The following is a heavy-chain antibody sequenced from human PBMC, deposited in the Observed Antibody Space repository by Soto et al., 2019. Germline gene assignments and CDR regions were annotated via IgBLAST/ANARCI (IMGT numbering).Heavy chain of an antibody. D-gene: IGHD3-22*01. CDR1: GCSVIRFIYY. J-gene: IGHJ3*02. CDR3: ARGVTMIVGGGNDFDI. Sequence: TSDTLSLTCTFSGCSVIRFIYYLGWIRQPPWEGLEGIGYIYYIGSTNYNPSLKLRVTISLDTSKTQFSLKLSSVPSADTAVYYCARGVTMIVGGGNDFDIWGQGTTVTVS. CDR2: IYYIGST. V-gene: IGHV4-61*01.